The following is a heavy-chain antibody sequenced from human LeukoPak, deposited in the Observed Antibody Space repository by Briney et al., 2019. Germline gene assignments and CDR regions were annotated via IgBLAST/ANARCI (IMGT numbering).Heavy chain of an antibody. V-gene: IGHV4-34*01. CDR1: GGSFSGYY. CDR3: ARLAVYDFWSGSPAAFDI. J-gene: IGHJ3*02. Sequence: SETLSLTCAIYGGSFSGYYWSRIRQPPGKGLEWIGEINHSGSTNYNPSLKSRVTIPVDTSKNQFSLKLSSVTAADTAVYYCARLAVYDFWSGSPAAFDIWGQGTMVTVSS. CDR2: INHSGST. D-gene: IGHD3-3*01.